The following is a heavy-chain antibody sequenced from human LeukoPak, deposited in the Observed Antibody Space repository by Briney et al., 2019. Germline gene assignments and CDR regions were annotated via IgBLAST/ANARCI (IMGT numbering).Heavy chain of an antibody. CDR2: NNPKSGDT. D-gene: IGHD3-10*01. CDR3: AREYGSGSYHNWFDP. Sequence: GASVKVSCKASGHTFTSYAMNWVRQAPGRGLEWMGWNNPKSGDTKYAQKFQGRVTMTRDTSISTAYMELSRLRSDDTAVYYCAREYGSGSYHNWFDPWGQGTLVTVSS. V-gene: IGHV1-2*02. CDR1: GHTFTSYA. J-gene: IGHJ5*02.